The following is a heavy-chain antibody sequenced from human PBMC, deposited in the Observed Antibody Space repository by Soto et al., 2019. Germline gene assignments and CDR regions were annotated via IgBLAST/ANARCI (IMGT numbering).Heavy chain of an antibody. Sequence: QVQLVQSGAEVKKPGASVKVSCKASGYTFTRDQIHWVRQPPGQGLEWMGMIDPSGGKTNYAQKFQGRVTMTRDTSTSTVYMALSSLRSDDTAIYFCARVMRSLLSITALDTWGQGTLVTVSS. CDR2: IDPSGGKT. D-gene: IGHD5-18*01. J-gene: IGHJ5*02. CDR3: ARVMRSLLSITALDT. V-gene: IGHV1-46*01. CDR1: GYTFTRDQ.